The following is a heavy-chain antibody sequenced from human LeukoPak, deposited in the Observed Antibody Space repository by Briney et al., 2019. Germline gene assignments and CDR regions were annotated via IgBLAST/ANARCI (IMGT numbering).Heavy chain of an antibody. Sequence: SETLSLTCTVSGGSISSGGFYWSWIRQPAGKGLEWIGRIYTLGSTNYNPSLKSRVTISVDTSKNQFSLKLSSVTAADTAVYYCARGGYYGSGNDFRFDPWGQGTLVTVSS. V-gene: IGHV4-61*02. J-gene: IGHJ5*02. CDR2: IYTLGST. D-gene: IGHD3-10*01. CDR3: ARGGYYGSGNDFRFDP. CDR1: GGSISSGGFY.